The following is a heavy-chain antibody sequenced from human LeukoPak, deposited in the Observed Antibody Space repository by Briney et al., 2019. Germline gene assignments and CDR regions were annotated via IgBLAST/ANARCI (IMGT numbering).Heavy chain of an antibody. V-gene: IGHV1-24*01. Sequence: ASVKVSCKVSGYTLTELSMHWVRQAPGKGLEWMGGFDPEDGETIYAQKFQGRVTMTEDTSTDTAYMELSSLRSEDTAVYYCATDLSLWFGELSLDPWGRGTLVTVSS. J-gene: IGHJ5*02. CDR1: GYTLTELS. CDR2: FDPEDGET. CDR3: ATDLSLWFGELSLDP. D-gene: IGHD3-10*01.